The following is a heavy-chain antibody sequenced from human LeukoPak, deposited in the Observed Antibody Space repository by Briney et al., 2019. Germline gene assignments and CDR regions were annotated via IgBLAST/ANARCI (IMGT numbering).Heavy chain of an antibody. CDR1: GGSISSGDYY. CDR2: IYYSGST. V-gene: IGHV4-30-4*08. J-gene: IGHJ5*02. Sequence: SETLSLTCTVSGGSISSGDYYWSWIRQPPGKGLEWIGYIYYSGSTYYNPSLKSRVTISVDTSKNQFSLKLSSETAADTAVYYCARVGVRFLPNWFDPWGQGTLVTVSS. CDR3: ARVGVRFLPNWFDP. D-gene: IGHD3-3*01.